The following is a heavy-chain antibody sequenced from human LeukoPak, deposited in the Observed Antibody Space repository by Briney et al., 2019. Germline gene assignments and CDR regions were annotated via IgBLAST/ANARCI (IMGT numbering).Heavy chain of an antibody. CDR1: GGSISSYY. Sequence: PPETLSLTCTVSGGSISSYYWSWIRQPPGKGLEWIGYIYYSGSTNYNPSLKSRVTISVDTSKNQFSLKLSSVTAADTAVYYCARALGGYSYGYFDYWGQGTLVTVSS. CDR3: ARALGGYSYGYFDY. J-gene: IGHJ4*02. D-gene: IGHD5-18*01. CDR2: IYYSGST. V-gene: IGHV4-59*01.